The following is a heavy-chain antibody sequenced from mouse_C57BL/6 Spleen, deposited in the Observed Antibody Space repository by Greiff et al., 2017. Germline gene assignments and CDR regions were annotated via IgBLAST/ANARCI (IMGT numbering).Heavy chain of an antibody. J-gene: IGHJ2*01. CDR1: GYTFTSYW. V-gene: IGHV1-69*01. Sequence: QVQLQQPGAELVMPGASVKLSCKASGYTFTSYWMHWVKQRPGQGLEWIGEIDPSDSYTNYNQKFKGKSTLTVDKSSSTAYMQLSSLTSEDSAVYYCARGGNYVFGYWGQGTTLTVSS. D-gene: IGHD2-1*01. CDR3: ARGGNYVFGY. CDR2: IDPSDSYT.